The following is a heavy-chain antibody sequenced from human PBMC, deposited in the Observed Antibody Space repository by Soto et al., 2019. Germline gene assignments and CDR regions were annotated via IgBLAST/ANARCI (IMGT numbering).Heavy chain of an antibody. V-gene: IGHV3-23*01. Sequence: GGSLRLSCAASGFTVSSYAMSWVRQAPGKGLEWVSAISGSGGSTYYADSVKGRFTISRDNSKNTLYLQMNSLGAEATAVYYCAKDLSGSIPMEDAFDIWGQGTMVTVSS. D-gene: IGHD3-10*01. J-gene: IGHJ3*02. CDR2: ISGSGGST. CDR3: AKDLSGSIPMEDAFDI. CDR1: GFTVSSYA.